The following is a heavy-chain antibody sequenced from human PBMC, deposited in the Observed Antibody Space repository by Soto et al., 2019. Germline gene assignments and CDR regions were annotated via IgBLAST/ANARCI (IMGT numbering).Heavy chain of an antibody. Sequence: TSETLSLTCTVSGGSISSGDYYWSWIRQPPGKGLEWIGYIYYSGTTNYNPSLKSRVTISVDTSKNQFSLKLSSVTAADTAVYYCARHRYSYGSYYFDYWGQGTLVTVAS. CDR2: IYYSGTT. D-gene: IGHD5-18*01. V-gene: IGHV4-61*08. J-gene: IGHJ4*02. CDR3: ARHRYSYGSYYFDY. CDR1: GGSISSGDYY.